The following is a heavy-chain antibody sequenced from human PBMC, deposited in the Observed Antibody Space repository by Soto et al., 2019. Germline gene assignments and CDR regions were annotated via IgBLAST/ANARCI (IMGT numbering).Heavy chain of an antibody. V-gene: IGHV5-51*01. Sequence: GESLKISCKGSGYSFTSYWIGWVRQMPGKGLEWMGIIYPGDSGTRYSPSFQGQVTISADKSISTAYLQWSSLKASDTAMYYCARAPPIVVVPAAMPIVQPAGMDVWGQGTTVTVSS. CDR3: ARAPPIVVVPAAMPIVQPAGMDV. D-gene: IGHD2-2*01. J-gene: IGHJ6*02. CDR1: GYSFTSYW. CDR2: IYPGDSGT.